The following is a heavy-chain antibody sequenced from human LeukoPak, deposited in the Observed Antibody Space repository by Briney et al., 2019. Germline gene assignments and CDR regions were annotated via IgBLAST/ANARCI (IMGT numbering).Heavy chain of an antibody. Sequence: SETLSLACTVSGGSISSYYWSWIRQPPGKGLEWIGYIYYSGSTNYNPSLKSRVTISVDTSKNQFSLKLSSVTAADTAVYYCARGPQRRWFDPWGQGTLVTVSS. D-gene: IGHD1-1*01. CDR3: ARGPQRRWFDP. CDR1: GGSISSYY. CDR2: IYYSGST. J-gene: IGHJ5*02. V-gene: IGHV4-59*12.